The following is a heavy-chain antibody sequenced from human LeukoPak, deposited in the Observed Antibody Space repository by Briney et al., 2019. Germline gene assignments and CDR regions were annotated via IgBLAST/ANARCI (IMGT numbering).Heavy chain of an antibody. CDR2: INPGGGST. J-gene: IGHJ4*02. V-gene: IGHV1-46*01. CDR3: ARDQSRRAADY. CDR1: GYTFTSYY. Sequence: ASVKVSCKASGYTFTSYYMHWVRQAPGQGLEWMGIINPGGGSTSYAQKFQGRVTMTRDTSTSTVYMELSSLRSEDTAVYYCARDQSRRAADYWGQGTLVTVSS.